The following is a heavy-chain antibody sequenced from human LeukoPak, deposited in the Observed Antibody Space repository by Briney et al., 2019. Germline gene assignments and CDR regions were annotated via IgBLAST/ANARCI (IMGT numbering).Heavy chain of an antibody. D-gene: IGHD3-22*01. Sequence: GGSLRLSCAASGFTFTTYWMSWVRQAPGKGLEWVANIKPDGSEKYYVDSVKGRFTISRDNAKNSLYLQMNSLRAEDTAVYYCAREPTPDYYDSSGYYDYWGQGTLVTVSS. CDR1: GFTFTTYW. V-gene: IGHV3-7*03. CDR2: IKPDGSEK. J-gene: IGHJ4*02. CDR3: AREPTPDYYDSSGYYDY.